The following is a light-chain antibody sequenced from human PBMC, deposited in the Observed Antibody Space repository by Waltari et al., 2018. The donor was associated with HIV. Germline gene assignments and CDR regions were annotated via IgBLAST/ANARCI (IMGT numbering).Light chain of an antibody. J-gene: IGLJ3*02. CDR3: QTYSDAAFGV. CDR1: SGSISSNY. V-gene: IGLV6-57*04. Sequence: NFMLTQPHSVSESPGKTVTISCTRSSGSISSNYVHWYQQRPVVVPSRVSYEGTRRPSWFSDRFSGSIDSSSKSASLTISGRKTEDVAGYYCQTYSDAAFGVFGRGTKVTVL. CDR2: EGT.